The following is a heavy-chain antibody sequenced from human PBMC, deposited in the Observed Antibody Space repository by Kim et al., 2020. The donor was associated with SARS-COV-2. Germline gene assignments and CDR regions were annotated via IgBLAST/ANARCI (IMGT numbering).Heavy chain of an antibody. CDR1: GGSISSSSYY. CDR2: IYYSGST. D-gene: IGHD5-18*01. CDR3: ARQAIGYSYGLYYYYYYGLDV. J-gene: IGHJ6*02. V-gene: IGHV4-39*01. Sequence: SETLSLTCTVSGGSISSSSYYWGWIRQPPGKGLEWIGSIYYSGSTVYNPSLKSRVTVSVDTSKNQFSLKLTSVTAADTAMYYCARQAIGYSYGLYYYYYYGLDVWGQGTTVTVSS.